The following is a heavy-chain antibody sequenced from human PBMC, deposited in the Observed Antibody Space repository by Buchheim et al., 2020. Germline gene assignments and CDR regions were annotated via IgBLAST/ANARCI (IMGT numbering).Heavy chain of an antibody. CDR2: IWYDGSNK. D-gene: IGHD4-23*01. Sequence: QVQLVESGGGVVQPGRSLRLSCAASGFTFSSYGMHWVRQAPGKGLEWVAVIWYDGSNKYYADSVKGRFTISRDNSKNKLYLQMNSLRAEDTAVYYCARDTVAYYYYYGMDVWGQGTT. CDR3: ARDTVAYYYYYGMDV. J-gene: IGHJ6*02. V-gene: IGHV3-33*01. CDR1: GFTFSSYG.